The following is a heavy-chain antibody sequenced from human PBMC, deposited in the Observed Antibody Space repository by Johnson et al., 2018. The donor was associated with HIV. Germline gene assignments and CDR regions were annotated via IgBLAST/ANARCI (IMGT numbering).Heavy chain of an antibody. CDR2: INQDGSET. CDR1: GFTVSSNY. V-gene: IGHV3-7*03. Sequence: EVQLVESVGGLVQPGGSLRLSCAASGFTVSSNYMSWVRQAPGKGLEWVANINQDGSETYYVDSVKGRFTVSRDNTKNSLYLQIDSLRPEDTAVYHCARGRGALDIWGQGTMVTVSS. CDR3: ARGRGALDI. J-gene: IGHJ3*02. D-gene: IGHD3-16*01.